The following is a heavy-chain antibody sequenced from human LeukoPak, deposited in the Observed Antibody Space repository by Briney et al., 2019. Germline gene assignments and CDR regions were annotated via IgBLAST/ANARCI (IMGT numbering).Heavy chain of an antibody. CDR3: AVLYSNYYYYYMDV. Sequence: SETLSLTCTVSGGSISSGSYYWSWIRQPAGKGLEWIGRIYTSGSTNYNPSLKSRVTMSVDTSKNQFSLKLSSVTAADTAVYYCAVLYSNYYYYYMDVWGKGTTVTVSS. CDR2: IYTSGST. J-gene: IGHJ6*03. CDR1: GGSISSGSYY. D-gene: IGHD4-11*01. V-gene: IGHV4-61*02.